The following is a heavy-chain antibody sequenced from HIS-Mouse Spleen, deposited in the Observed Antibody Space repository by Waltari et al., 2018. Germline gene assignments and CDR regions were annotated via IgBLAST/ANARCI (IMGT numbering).Heavy chain of an antibody. CDR3: AKHPLDDWYFDL. CDR2: INPNSGGT. D-gene: IGHD1-1*01. CDR1: GSTFTGYY. J-gene: IGHJ2*01. V-gene: IGHV1-2*02. Sequence: QVQLGQSGAAVTKPGASVKVARQASGSTFTGYYLHWVRQAPGQGLEWMGWINPNSGGTNYAQKFQGRVTMTRDTSISTAYMELSRLRSDDTAVYYCAKHPLDDWYFDLWGRGTLVTVSS.